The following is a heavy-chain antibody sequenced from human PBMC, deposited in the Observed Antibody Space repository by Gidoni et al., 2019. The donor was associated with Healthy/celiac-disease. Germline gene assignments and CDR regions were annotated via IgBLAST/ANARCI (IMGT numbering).Heavy chain of an antibody. CDR3: ARGGVPAAILSGWYGDPFDY. CDR2: IKQGGSEK. Sequence: EVQLVESGGGLVQPGGSLRLSCAASGFTFSSYWMSWVRQAPGKGLEWVANIKQGGSEKNYVDSVKGRFTISRDNAKNSLYLQMNSLRAEDTAVYYCARGGVPAAILSGWYGDPFDYWGQGTLVTVSS. V-gene: IGHV3-7*01. CDR1: GFTFSSYW. D-gene: IGHD2-2*02. J-gene: IGHJ4*02.